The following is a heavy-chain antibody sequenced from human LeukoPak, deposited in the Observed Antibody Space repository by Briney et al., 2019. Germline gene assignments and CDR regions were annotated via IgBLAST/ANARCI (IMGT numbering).Heavy chain of an antibody. D-gene: IGHD3-22*01. V-gene: IGHV3-9*01. Sequence: GRSLRLSCAASGFTFDDFAMYWVRQGPGKGLEWVSGISWKSGSIGYADSVKGRFTISRDNAKNSLYLQMNSLRAEDTALYYCAKGVHYYDSSGYYYFDYWGQGILVTVSS. CDR1: GFTFDDFA. J-gene: IGHJ4*02. CDR3: AKGVHYYDSSGYYYFDY. CDR2: ISWKSGSI.